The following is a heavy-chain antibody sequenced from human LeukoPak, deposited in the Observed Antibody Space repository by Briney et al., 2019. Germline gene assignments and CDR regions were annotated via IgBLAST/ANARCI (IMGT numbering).Heavy chain of an antibody. Sequence: ASVTVSCKASGYTFTSYGISWVRQAPGQGLEWMGWISAYNGNTNYAQKLQGRVTMTTDTSTSTAYMELRSLRSDDTAVYYCARAQPDYYDSSGYSYYYYYYGTDVWGQGTTVTVSS. CDR3: ARAQPDYYDSSGYSYYYYYYGTDV. V-gene: IGHV1-18*01. CDR2: ISAYNGNT. CDR1: GYTFTSYG. J-gene: IGHJ6*02. D-gene: IGHD3-22*01.